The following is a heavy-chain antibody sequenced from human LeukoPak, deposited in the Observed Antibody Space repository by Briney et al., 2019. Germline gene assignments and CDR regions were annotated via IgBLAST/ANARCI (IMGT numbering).Heavy chain of an antibody. CDR2: IYYSGST. CDR1: GGSISRYY. D-gene: IGHD6-19*01. CDR3: ARSSYSSGWIDY. J-gene: IGHJ4*02. V-gene: IGHV4-59*08. Sequence: SETLSLTCTVSGGSISRYYWSWIRQPPGKGLEWIGYIYYSGSTNYNPSLKSRVTISVDTSKNQFSLKLSSVTAADTAVYYCARSSYSSGWIDYWGQGTLVTVSS.